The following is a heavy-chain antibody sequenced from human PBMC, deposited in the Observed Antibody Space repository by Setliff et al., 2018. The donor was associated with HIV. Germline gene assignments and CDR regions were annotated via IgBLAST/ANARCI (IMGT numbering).Heavy chain of an antibody. Sequence: SETLSLTCTVSGVATDSNYWTWIRQSPGKGLEWIGYVYYGGITNYSPSLKSRVSISIDTSKNQFYLNLGSVTTADTAVYFCARHEPYSSGWFVDYWGQGTLVTVSS. J-gene: IGHJ4*02. V-gene: IGHV4-59*01. CDR3: ARHEPYSSGWFVDY. CDR1: GVATDSNY. CDR2: VYYGGIT. D-gene: IGHD6-19*01.